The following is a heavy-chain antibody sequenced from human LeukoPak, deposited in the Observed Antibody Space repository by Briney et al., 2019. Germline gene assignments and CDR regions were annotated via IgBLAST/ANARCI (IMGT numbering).Heavy chain of an antibody. Sequence: ASVKVSCKASGYTFTGYYLHWVRQAPGQGLEWMGWINPNNGGTIYAQKFHGRVTMTRDTSINTVYMDLSRLRSDDTAMYYCARGGDVTLAQGASAALDMWGQGTMVAVSS. V-gene: IGHV1-2*02. CDR1: GYTFTGYY. CDR3: ARGGDVTLAQGASAALDM. D-gene: IGHD3-10*01. J-gene: IGHJ3*02. CDR2: INPNNGGT.